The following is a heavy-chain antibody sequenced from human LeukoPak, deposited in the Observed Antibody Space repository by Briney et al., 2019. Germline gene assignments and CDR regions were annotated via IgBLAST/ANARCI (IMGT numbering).Heavy chain of an antibody. CDR1: GFTFSSYW. J-gene: IGHJ5*02. V-gene: IGHV3-7*01. D-gene: IGHD6-13*01. CDR3: ARDSLLAAAGTGP. CDR2: IKQDGSEK. Sequence: GGSLRLSCAAAGFTFSSYWMSWVRQAPGKGLEWVANIKQDGSEKYYVDSVKGRFTISRDNAKNSLYLQMDSLRAEDTAVYYCARDSLLAAAGTGPWGQGTLVTVSS.